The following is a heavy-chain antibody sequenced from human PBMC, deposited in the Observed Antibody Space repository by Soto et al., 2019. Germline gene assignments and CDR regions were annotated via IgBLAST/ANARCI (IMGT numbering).Heavy chain of an antibody. D-gene: IGHD3-10*01. CDR3: ARSLRGVIIDFDS. CDR1: GFTFSSNA. V-gene: IGHV3-23*01. J-gene: IGHJ4*02. CDR2: ISGTTDNT. Sequence: GGSLRLSCAASGFTFSSNAMSWVRQAPGKGLEWVSAISGTTDNTYYADSVKGRFTISRDNSKNTLYLQMNSLRAEDTALYYCARSLRGVIIDFDSWGLGTLVTAPQ.